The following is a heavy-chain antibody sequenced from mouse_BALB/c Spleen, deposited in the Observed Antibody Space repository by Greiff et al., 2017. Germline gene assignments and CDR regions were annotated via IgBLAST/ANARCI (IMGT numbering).Heavy chain of an antibody. V-gene: IGHV7-3*02. CDR2: IRNKANGYTT. CDR1: GFTFTAYY. Sequence: EVQVVESGGGLVQPGGSLRLSCATSGFTFTAYYMSWVRQPPGKALEWLGFIRNKANGYTTEYSASVKGRFTISRDNSQSILYLQMNTLRAEDSATYYCARDEAWFAYWGQGTLVTVSA. CDR3: ARDEAWFAY. J-gene: IGHJ3*01.